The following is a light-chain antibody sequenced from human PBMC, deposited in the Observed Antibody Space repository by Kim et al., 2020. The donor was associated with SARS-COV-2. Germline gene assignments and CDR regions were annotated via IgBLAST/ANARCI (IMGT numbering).Light chain of an antibody. CDR1: QSVDSH. V-gene: IGKV3-15*01. CDR3: RQYGDWPWT. Sequence: IVLTQSPATLSVSPGERATLSCRASQSVDSHVAWYQQKPGQTPQVLIDGAATRATGIPARFTGSRSGTEFTPSISSLQSEDFAIYHSRQYGDWPWTFGEGTKMDIK. CDR2: GAA. J-gene: IGKJ1*01.